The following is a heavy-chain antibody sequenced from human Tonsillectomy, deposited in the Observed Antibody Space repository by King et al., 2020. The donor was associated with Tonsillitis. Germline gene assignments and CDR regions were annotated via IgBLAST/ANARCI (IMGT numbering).Heavy chain of an antibody. CDR3: TTKFYSRDMWHHDP. D-gene: IGHD2-15*01. Sequence: VQLVESGGGFVEPGGSLRLSCAASGFTFSGAWMTWVRQTPGTGLEWVGRIKTKTEGETIHYGTPAKGRFTISRDDSKNTLYLQMSSLKTEDTGVYYCTTKFYSRDMWHHDPGGRETLVTVSS. CDR1: GFTFSGAW. V-gene: IGHV3-15*01. CDR2: IKTKTEGETI. J-gene: IGHJ5*02.